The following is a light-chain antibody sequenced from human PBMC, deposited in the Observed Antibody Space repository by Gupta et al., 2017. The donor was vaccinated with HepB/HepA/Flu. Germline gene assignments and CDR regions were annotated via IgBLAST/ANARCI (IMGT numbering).Light chain of an antibody. CDR2: GAT. V-gene: IGKV3D-15*01. J-gene: IGKJ4*01. CDR1: QSVDST. CDR3: QQYSDWPFLT. Sequence: EIVMTQSPATLSVSPGERATLSCRASQSVDSTVAWYQHKPGQAPRVLIYGATTRATGIPARFSGSGSGTEFTLTISSRQPEDFAVYYCQQYSDWPFLTFGGGTKVEIK.